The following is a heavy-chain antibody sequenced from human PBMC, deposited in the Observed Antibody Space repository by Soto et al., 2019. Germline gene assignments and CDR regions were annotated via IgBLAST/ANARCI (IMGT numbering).Heavy chain of an antibody. CDR2: ISYDGSNK. J-gene: IGHJ4*02. CDR1: GFTFSSYA. V-gene: IGHV3-30-3*01. Sequence: PGGSLRLSCAASGFTFSSYAMHWVRQAPGKGLEWVAVISYDGSNKYYADSVKGRFTISRDNSKNTLYLQMNSLRAEDTAVYYCARVYDFWSGYYPDYWGQGTLVTVSS. D-gene: IGHD3-3*01. CDR3: ARVYDFWSGYYPDY.